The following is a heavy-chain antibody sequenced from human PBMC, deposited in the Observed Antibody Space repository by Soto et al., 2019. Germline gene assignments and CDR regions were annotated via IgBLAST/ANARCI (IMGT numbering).Heavy chain of an antibody. CDR2: ITGTGGTT. J-gene: IGHJ4*02. CDR1: GFTFTTYS. CDR3: ARFHPESLLAEYYFDF. Sequence: GGSLRLSCTASGFTFTTYSMTWVRQAPGEGLEWVAHITGTGGTTYYADSVKGRFTISRDTSRNILYLQMNSLRAEDTAVYYCARFHPESLLAEYYFDFWGQGTLVTVSS. D-gene: IGHD3-3*02. V-gene: IGHV3-23*01.